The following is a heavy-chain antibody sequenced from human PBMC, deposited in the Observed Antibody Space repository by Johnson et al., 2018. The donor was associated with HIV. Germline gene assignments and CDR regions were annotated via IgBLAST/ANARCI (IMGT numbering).Heavy chain of an antibody. D-gene: IGHD1-14*01. J-gene: IGHJ3*02. Sequence: EVQLVESGGGLVQPGGSLRLSCAASGFTVSSNYMSWVRQAPGKGLEWVSVIYSGGSTYYADSVKGRFTISKDHSKNTLYLQMNSLRAEDTAVYYCANIPYRSSPHAFDIWGQGTMVTVSS. V-gene: IGHV3-66*01. CDR1: GFTVSSNY. CDR2: IYSGGST. CDR3: ANIPYRSSPHAFDI.